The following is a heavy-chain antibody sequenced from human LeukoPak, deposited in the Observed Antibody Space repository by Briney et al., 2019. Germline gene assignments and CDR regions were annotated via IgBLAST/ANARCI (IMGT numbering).Heavy chain of an antibody. CDR1: GGSSSSDY. D-gene: IGHD3-10*01. CDR2: IYYSGST. Sequence: PSETLCRTCPDSGGSSSSDYWSWIRQPPGKGLEWIGYIYYSGSTNYNPSLKSRVTISVDTSKNQFSLKLSSVTAADTAVYYCASHYFDDAFDVWGQGTMVTVSS. CDR3: ASHYFDDAFDV. J-gene: IGHJ3*01. V-gene: IGHV4-59*08.